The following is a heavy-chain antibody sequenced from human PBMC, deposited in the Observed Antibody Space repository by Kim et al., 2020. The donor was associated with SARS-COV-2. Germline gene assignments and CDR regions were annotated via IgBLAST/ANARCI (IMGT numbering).Heavy chain of an antibody. CDR3: ASRVARVYYYGMDV. D-gene: IGHD3-10*01. CDR1: GGSISSGGYY. J-gene: IGHJ6*02. CDR2: IYYSGST. V-gene: IGHV4-31*03. Sequence: SEPLSLTCTVSGGSISSGGYYWSWIRQHPGKGLEWIGYIYYSGSTYYNPSLKSRVTISVDTSKNQFSLKLSSGTAADTAVYYCASRVARVYYYGMDVWGQGTTGSDAS.